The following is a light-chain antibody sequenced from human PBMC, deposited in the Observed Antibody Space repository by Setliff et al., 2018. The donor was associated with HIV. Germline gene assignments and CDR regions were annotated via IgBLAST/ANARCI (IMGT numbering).Light chain of an antibody. V-gene: IGLV2-14*01. J-gene: IGLJ1*01. CDR3: SSYTSSSTYG. CDR1: SSDVGGYNY. Sequence: QSVLTQPASVSGSPGQSITISCTGTSSDVGGYNYVSWYQQYPGKAPKLMIYDVSKRPSGVSNRFSGSKSGNTASLTISGLQAEDEADYYCSSYTSSSTYGFGSGTKV. CDR2: DVS.